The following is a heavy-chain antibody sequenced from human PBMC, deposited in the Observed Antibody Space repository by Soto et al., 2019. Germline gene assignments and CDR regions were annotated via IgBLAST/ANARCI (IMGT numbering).Heavy chain of an antibody. D-gene: IGHD6-6*01. CDR2: ISGSGGST. CDR1: GFTFSSYA. Sequence: GGSLRLSCAASGFTFSSYAMSWVRQAPGKGLEWVSAISGSGGSTYYADSVKGRFTISRDNSKNTLYLQMNSLRAEDTAVYYCAKVGMSSSTGGCFYYWGQGTLVTVSS. J-gene: IGHJ4*02. V-gene: IGHV3-23*01. CDR3: AKVGMSSSTGGCFYY.